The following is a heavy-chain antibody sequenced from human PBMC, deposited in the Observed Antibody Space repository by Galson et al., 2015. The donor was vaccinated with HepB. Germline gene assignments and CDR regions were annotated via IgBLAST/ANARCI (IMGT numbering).Heavy chain of an antibody. V-gene: IGHV3-23*01. Sequence: SLRLSCAASGFTFSSYAMSWVRQAPGKGLEWVSAISGSGGSTYYADSVKGRFTISRDNSKNTLYLQMNSLRAEDTAVYYCAKAGDYYDSSGYYLEDYWGQGTLVTVSS. CDR3: AKAGDYYDSSGYYLEDY. CDR1: GFTFSSYA. J-gene: IGHJ4*02. D-gene: IGHD3-22*01. CDR2: ISGSGGST.